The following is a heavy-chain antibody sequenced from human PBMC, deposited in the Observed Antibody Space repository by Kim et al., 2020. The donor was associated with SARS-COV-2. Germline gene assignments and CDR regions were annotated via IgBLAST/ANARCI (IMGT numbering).Heavy chain of an antibody. J-gene: IGHJ3*02. V-gene: IGHV3-30*18. CDR2: ISYDGSNK. Sequence: GGSLRLSCAASGFTFSSYGMHWVLQAPGKGLERVVVISYDGSNKYYADSVKGRLTISRDNSKNTLYLQMTSLRAEDRAVYYCAKADAFDIWGQGTVVSVS. CDR3: AKADAFDI. CDR1: GFTFSSYG.